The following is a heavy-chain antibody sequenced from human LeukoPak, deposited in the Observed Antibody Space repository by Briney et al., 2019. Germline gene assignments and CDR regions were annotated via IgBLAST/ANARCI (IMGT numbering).Heavy chain of an antibody. D-gene: IGHD2-2*01. Sequence: ASVKVSFKAAGYTFTIYGISWVRQAPGQGLEWMGWISAYNGNTNYAQKLQGRVTMTTDTSTSTAYMELRSLRSDDTAVYYCARIGYCSSTSCYHLDYWGQGTLVTVSS. CDR3: ARIGYCSSTSCYHLDY. V-gene: IGHV1-18*01. CDR1: GYTFTIYG. CDR2: ISAYNGNT. J-gene: IGHJ4*02.